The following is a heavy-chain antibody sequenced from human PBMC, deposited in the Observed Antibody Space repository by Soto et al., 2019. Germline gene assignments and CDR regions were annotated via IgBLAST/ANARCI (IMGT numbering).Heavy chain of an antibody. CDR1: GYSFTSYW. CDR2: IYPGDSDN. V-gene: IGHV5-51*01. J-gene: IGHJ6*01. CDR3: ARPGGGRDYYYYGMDV. Sequence: VESLTTSCKGSGYSFTSYWIVWVRQMPGKGLEWMGIIYPGDSDNIYSPSFQCQVTISADKSISTAYLQWSSLKSSDTAMYYCARPGGGRDYYYYGMDVWGQGTPVTVSS.